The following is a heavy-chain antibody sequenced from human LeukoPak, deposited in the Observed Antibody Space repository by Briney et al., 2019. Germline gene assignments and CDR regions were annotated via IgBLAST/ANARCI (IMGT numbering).Heavy chain of an antibody. CDR3: ARAYSSSWLDY. CDR2: INHSGST. D-gene: IGHD6-13*01. Sequence: PSETLSLTCAVYGGSFSGYYWSWIRQPPGKGLEWIGEINHSGSTNYNPSLKSRVTISVDTSKNQFSLKLSSVTAADTAEYYCARAYSSSWLDYWGQGTLVTVSS. J-gene: IGHJ4*02. V-gene: IGHV4-34*01. CDR1: GGSFSGYY.